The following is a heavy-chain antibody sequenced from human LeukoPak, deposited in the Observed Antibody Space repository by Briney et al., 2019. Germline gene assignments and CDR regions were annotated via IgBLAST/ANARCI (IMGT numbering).Heavy chain of an antibody. J-gene: IGHJ4*02. D-gene: IGHD3-22*01. Sequence: SETLSLTCTVSGGSISSGSYYWSWIRQPAGKGLEWIGRINTSGSTNYNPSLKSRVTISVDTSKNQFSLKLSSVTAADTAVYYCARDPDYDSSRGAFDYWGQGTLVTVSS. V-gene: IGHV4-61*02. CDR3: ARDPDYDSSRGAFDY. CDR2: INTSGST. CDR1: GGSISSGSYY.